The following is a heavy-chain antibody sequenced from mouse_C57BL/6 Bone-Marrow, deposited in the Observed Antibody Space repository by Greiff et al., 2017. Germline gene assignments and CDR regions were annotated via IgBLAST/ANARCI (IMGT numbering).Heavy chain of an antibody. Sequence: VKLQESGPELVKPGASVKISCKASGYAFSSSWMNWVKQRPGKGLEWIGRIYPGDGDTNYNGKFKGKATLTADKSSSTAYMQLSSLTSEDSAVYFCAHRVWFAYWCQGTLVTVSA. CDR2: IYPGDGDT. V-gene: IGHV1-82*01. CDR3: AHRVWFAY. J-gene: IGHJ3*01. CDR1: GYAFSSSW. D-gene: IGHD2-14*01.